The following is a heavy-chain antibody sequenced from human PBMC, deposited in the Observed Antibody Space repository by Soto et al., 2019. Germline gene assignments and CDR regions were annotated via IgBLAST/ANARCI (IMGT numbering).Heavy chain of an antibody. CDR3: ATDWQPSIYHFDF. V-gene: IGHV3-15*05. CDR1: GFTLSNVK. Sequence: GGSLRLSCTASGFTLSNVKMSWVRQVPGKGLEWVGHLKSNTYGATTEYSAPVKGRFTISRDDSKNTLYLQMKSLKTEDTAVYYCATDWQPSIYHFDFWGQGTLVTVSS. J-gene: IGHJ4*02. D-gene: IGHD6-6*01. CDR2: LKSNTYGATT.